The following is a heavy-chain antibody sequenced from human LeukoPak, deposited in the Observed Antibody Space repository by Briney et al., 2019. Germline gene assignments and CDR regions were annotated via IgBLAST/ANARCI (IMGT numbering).Heavy chain of an antibody. CDR2: VSYSGST. Sequence: PSETLSLTCSVSGGSISSYYWNWIRQPPGKGLEWIGYVSYSGSTNYNPSLKSRVTMSVDTSKNQFSLKLSSVTAADTAVYYCARERSGGRSSLRPMRRNHYYYYYMDVWGKGTTVTISS. J-gene: IGHJ6*03. D-gene: IGHD3-16*01. CDR1: GGSISSYY. CDR3: ARERSGGRSSLRPMRRNHYYYYYMDV. V-gene: IGHV4-59*12.